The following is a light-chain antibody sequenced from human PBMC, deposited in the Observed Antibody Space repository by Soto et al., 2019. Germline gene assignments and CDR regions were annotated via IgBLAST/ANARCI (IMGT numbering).Light chain of an antibody. V-gene: IGKV1-5*03. CDR1: QSISNW. CDR2: KAS. J-gene: IGKJ1*01. Sequence: IQMTQSPSTLSASVVDRVTTTCRASQSISNWLAWYQQKPGKAPKLLIYKASSLESGVPSRFSGSGSGTEFTLTISILQPDDFATYYCQQYNSWTFGQGTKVDI. CDR3: QQYNSWT.